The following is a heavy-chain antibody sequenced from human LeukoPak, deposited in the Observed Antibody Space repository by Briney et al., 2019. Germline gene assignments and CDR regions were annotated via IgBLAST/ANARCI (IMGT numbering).Heavy chain of an antibody. V-gene: IGHV4-38-2*02. CDR3: AMRYCSSTSCDPYWYFDL. CDR1: GYSISSGYY. J-gene: IGHJ2*01. D-gene: IGHD2-2*01. Sequence: PSETLSLTCTVSGYSISSGYYWGWIRQPPGKGLEWIGSIYHSGSTYYNPSLKSRVTISVDTSKNQFSLKLSSVTAADTAVYYCAMRYCSSTSCDPYWYFDLWGRGTLVTVSS. CDR2: IYHSGST.